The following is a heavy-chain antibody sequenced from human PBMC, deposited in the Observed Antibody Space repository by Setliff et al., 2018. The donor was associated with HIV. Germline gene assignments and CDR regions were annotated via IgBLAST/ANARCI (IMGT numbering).Heavy chain of an antibody. J-gene: IGHJ4*02. D-gene: IGHD2-21*02. V-gene: IGHV3-30*02. CDR1: GFTFSSHW. Sequence: GGSLRLSCAVSGFTFSSHWMHWVRQAPGKGLVWVAFIRYDGSNKYYADSVKGRFTISRDNSKNTLYLQMNSLRAEDTAVYYCARVGVVVTAIAFDYWGQGTLVTVSS. CDR3: ARVGVVVTAIAFDY. CDR2: IRYDGSNK.